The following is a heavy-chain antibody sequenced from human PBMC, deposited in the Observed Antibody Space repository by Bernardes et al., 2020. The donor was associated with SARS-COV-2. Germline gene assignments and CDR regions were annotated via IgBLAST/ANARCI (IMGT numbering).Heavy chain of an antibody. CDR1: GGSFSGYY. CDR2: INHSGST. V-gene: IGHV4-34*01. J-gene: IGHJ6*02. D-gene: IGHD2-15*01. CDR3: ARGTCSGGSCYSFGRPGSYYYGMDV. Sequence: SETLSLTCAVYGGSFSGYYWSWIRQPPGKGLEWIGEINHSGSTNYNPSLKSRVTISVDTSKNQFSLKLSSVTAADTAVYYCARGTCSGGSCYSFGRPGSYYYGMDVWGQGTTVTVSS.